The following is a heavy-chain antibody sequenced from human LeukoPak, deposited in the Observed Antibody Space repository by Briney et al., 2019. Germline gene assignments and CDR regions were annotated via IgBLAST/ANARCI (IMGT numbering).Heavy chain of an antibody. J-gene: IGHJ4*02. CDR2: ISAVNGGT. V-gene: IGHV3-23*01. D-gene: IGHD1-26*01. Sequence: PGGSLRLSCAASGFTFSTFGMSWVRQAPGKGLEWVSLISAVNGGTYYADSVKGRFTISRDNSKNTLYLQMNSLRAEDTAVYYCAKVGATGTRVFDYSGQGALITVSS. CDR3: AKVGATGTRVFDY. CDR1: GFTFSTFG.